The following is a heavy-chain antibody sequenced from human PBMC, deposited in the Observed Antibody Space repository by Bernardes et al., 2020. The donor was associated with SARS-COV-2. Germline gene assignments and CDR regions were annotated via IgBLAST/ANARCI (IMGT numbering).Heavy chain of an antibody. CDR3: ASEGSGEGHLDN. D-gene: IGHD3-10*01. J-gene: IGHJ4*02. V-gene: IGHV3-7*01. CDR1: GFTFSTYW. Sequence: GSLRLSCAASGFTFSTYWMTWVRQAPGKGLEWVANIKQDGSEKFYVDSVKGRFTISRDNVEKSLYLQMNSLRAEDTAVYYCASEGSGEGHLDNWGQGTLVTVSS. CDR2: IKQDGSEK.